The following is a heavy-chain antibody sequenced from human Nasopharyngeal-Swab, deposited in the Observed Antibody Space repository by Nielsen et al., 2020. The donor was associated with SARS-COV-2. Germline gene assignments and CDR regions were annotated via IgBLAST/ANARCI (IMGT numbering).Heavy chain of an antibody. CDR3: ARRGYYYDSSATPDY. CDR2: IYYSGST. J-gene: IGHJ4*02. D-gene: IGHD3-22*01. CDR1: GRSIRSSSYY. V-gene: IGHV4-39*01. Sequence: GSLRLSCTVSGRSIRSSSYYWGWIRQPPGKGLEWIGSIYYSGSTYYNPSLKSRVTISVDTSKNQFSLKLSSVTAADTAVYYCARRGYYYDSSATPDYWGQGTLVTVS.